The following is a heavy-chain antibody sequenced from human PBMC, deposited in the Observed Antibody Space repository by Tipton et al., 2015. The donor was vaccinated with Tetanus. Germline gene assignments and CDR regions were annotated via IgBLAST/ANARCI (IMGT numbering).Heavy chain of an antibody. J-gene: IGHJ5*02. CDR1: GGSVSSGSYY. CDR2: IYYSGST. CDR3: ARDSAGGYDPYNWFDP. Sequence: LSLTCTVSGGSVSSGSYYWSWIRQPPGKGLEWIGYIYYSGSTYYNPSLKSRVTISVDTSRNQFSLKLSSVTAADTAVYYCARDSAGGYDPYNWFDPWGQGTLVTVSS. D-gene: IGHD5-12*01. V-gene: IGHV4-31*03.